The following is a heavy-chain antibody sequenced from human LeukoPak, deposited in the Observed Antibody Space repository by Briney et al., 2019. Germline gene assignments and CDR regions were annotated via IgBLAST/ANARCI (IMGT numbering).Heavy chain of an antibody. CDR1: GGAITSSIYY. CDR3: ARLRYYDSSGYTFDN. V-gene: IGHV4-30-4*01. J-gene: IGHJ4*01. Sequence: KSSETLSLTCTVSGGAITSSIYYFSWVRQPPGKGLECIGYIYYSGTTYYSPSLKSRVTMSVDTSQNQFSLKLRSVTAADTAVYYCARLRYYDSSGYTFDNWGHGTLVTVSS. CDR2: IYYSGTT. D-gene: IGHD3-22*01.